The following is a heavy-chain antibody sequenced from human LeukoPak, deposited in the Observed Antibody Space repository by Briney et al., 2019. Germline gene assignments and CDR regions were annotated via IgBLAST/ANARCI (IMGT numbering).Heavy chain of an antibody. CDR3: ARAYSSGWALDY. CDR2: IYYSGST. CDR1: GGSISSYY. D-gene: IGHD6-19*01. Sequence: KTSETLSLTCTVSGGSISSYYWSWIRQPPGKGQEWIGYIYYSGSTNYNPSLKSRVTISVDTSKNQFSLKLSSVTAADTAVYYCARAYSSGWALDYWGQGTLVTVSS. J-gene: IGHJ4*02. V-gene: IGHV4-59*01.